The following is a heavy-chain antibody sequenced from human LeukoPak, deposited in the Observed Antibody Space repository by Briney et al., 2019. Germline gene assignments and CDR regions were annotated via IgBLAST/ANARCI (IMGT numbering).Heavy chain of an antibody. D-gene: IGHD6-6*01. CDR2: ISGSGGST. J-gene: IGHJ4*02. CDR3: AKDLNGYSSSSGVFDY. CDR1: GFTFSSYA. V-gene: IGHV3-23*01. Sequence: HPGGSLRLSCAASGFTFSSYAMSWVRQAPGKGLEWVSAISGSGGSTYYADSVKGRFTISRDNSKNTLYLQMNSLRAEDTAVYYCAKDLNGYSSSSGVFDYWGQGTLVTVSS.